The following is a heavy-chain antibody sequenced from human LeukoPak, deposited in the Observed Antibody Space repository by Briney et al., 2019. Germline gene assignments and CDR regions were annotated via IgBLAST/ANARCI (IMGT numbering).Heavy chain of an antibody. CDR3: ARRGIAVATTDY. Sequence: GGSLRLSCAVSGITLSNYGMSWVRQAPGKGLEWVAGISGSGGGTTYADSVKGRFTISRDNAKNTLFLQMNSLRAEDTAVYYCARRGIAVATTDYWGQGTLVTVSS. CDR2: ISGSGGGT. D-gene: IGHD6-19*01. J-gene: IGHJ4*02. V-gene: IGHV3-23*01. CDR1: GITLSNYG.